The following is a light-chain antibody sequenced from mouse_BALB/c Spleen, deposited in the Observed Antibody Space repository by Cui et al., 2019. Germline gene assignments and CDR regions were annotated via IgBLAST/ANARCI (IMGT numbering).Light chain of an antibody. V-gene: IGKV4-74*01. Sequence: QIVLTQSPAIMSASLGERFTMTCTASSSVSSSYLHWYQQKPGSSPKLLIYSTSNLASGVPARFSGSGSGTSYSLTISSMEAEDAATYYCHQYHRSPYTFGGGTKLEIK. CDR1: SSVSSSY. J-gene: IGKJ2*01. CDR2: STS. CDR3: HQYHRSPYT.